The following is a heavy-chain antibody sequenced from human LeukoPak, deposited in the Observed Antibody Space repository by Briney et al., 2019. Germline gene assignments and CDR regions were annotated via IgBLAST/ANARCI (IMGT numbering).Heavy chain of an antibody. Sequence: GGSLRLSCEASGFSFDTHWMNWVRQAPGKGLEWVSSIGRSGNYIYHADSVKGRFTISRDNAKNSLYLQMSSLRAEDTAVYYCARQAGPYYMDVWGKGTTVTVSS. CDR1: GFSFDTHW. J-gene: IGHJ6*03. CDR2: IGRSGNYI. V-gene: IGHV3-21*01. D-gene: IGHD6-13*01. CDR3: ARQAGPYYMDV.